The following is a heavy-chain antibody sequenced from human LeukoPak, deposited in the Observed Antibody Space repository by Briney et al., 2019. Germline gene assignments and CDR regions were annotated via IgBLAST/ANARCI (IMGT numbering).Heavy chain of an antibody. Sequence: SETLSLTCTVSGTSLNHYYWSWIRRPAGKGLEWIGRIYTSGRSNYNPSLQNRVTMSVDTSKNHFSLQLTSVTAADTAIYYCARGDCGGDCFSTRSLNYYYYYMDVWGKGTTVTVSS. CDR3: ARGDCGGDCFSTRSLNYYYYYMDV. CDR1: GTSLNHYY. D-gene: IGHD2-21*02. V-gene: IGHV4-4*07. J-gene: IGHJ6*03. CDR2: IYTSGRS.